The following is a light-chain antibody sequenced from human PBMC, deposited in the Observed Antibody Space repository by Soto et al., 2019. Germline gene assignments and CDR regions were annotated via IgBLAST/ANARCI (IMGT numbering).Light chain of an antibody. Sequence: EIVLTQSPGTLSLSPGERATLSCRASQSVPINYLSWYQQKPGQAPRLLIYGASSRATGIPDRFSGSGSGTDFTLTISRLEPEDFAVYYCQQYGSSLIFTFGPGTKVHIK. CDR2: GAS. CDR1: QSVPINY. J-gene: IGKJ3*01. CDR3: QQYGSSLIFT. V-gene: IGKV3-20*01.